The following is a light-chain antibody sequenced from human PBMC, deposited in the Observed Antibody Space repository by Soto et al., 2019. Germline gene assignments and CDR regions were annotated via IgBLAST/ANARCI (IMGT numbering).Light chain of an antibody. CDR3: QQYNSYPT. Sequence: DIQMTQSPSTLSASVGDRVTITCRASQSISSWLAWYQQKPGKAPKVLIYKASSLESGVPSRFSGSGSGTEFTLTISSLQPDDFATYYCQQYNSYPTFGQGKRLEIK. V-gene: IGKV1-5*03. CDR2: KAS. CDR1: QSISSW. J-gene: IGKJ5*01.